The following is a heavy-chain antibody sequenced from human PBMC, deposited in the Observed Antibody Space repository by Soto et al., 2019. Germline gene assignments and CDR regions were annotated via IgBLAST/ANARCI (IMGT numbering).Heavy chain of an antibody. J-gene: IGHJ4*02. CDR1: GGSMRNYY. D-gene: IGHD6-6*01. CDR2: VYHSGST. V-gene: IGHV4-59*01. CDR3: TSSYSTSSSPDY. Sequence: PSETLSRTCIVSGGSMRNYYWNWIRQPPGRGLEWIGYVYHSGSTNYNPSLKSRVSMSVDVSRNHFSLTLHSVTAADTAVYFCTSSYSTSSSPDYWGQGTLVTVSS.